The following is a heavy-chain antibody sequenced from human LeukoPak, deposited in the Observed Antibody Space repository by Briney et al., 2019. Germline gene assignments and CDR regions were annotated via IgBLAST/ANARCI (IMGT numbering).Heavy chain of an antibody. CDR1: GFIVSSNY. V-gene: IGHV3-53*01. CDR2: IYSGGTT. J-gene: IGHJ6*03. Sequence: GGSLRLSCAASGFIVSSNYMSWVRRAPGKGLEWVSVIYSGGTTYYADSVKGRFTISRDNSKNTLYLQMNSLRAEDTAVYYCARAKNYYYMDVWGKGTTVTISS. CDR3: ARAKNYYYMDV.